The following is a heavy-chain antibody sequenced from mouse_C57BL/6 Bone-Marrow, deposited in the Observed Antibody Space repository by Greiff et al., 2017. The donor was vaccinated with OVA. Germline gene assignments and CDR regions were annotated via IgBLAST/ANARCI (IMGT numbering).Heavy chain of an antibody. D-gene: IGHD1-1*01. CDR1: GFTFSSYA. CDR3: TRDQDTAVVNWYFDV. CDR2: ISSGGDYI. J-gene: IGHJ1*03. Sequence: DVKLVESGEGLVKPGGSLKLSCAASGFTFSSYAMSLVRQTPEKRLEWVAYISSGGDYIYFADTVRGRFSISRDNARNTLYLQMSSLKSEDTAMYYCTRDQDTAVVNWYFDVWGTGTTVTVSA. V-gene: IGHV5-9-1*02.